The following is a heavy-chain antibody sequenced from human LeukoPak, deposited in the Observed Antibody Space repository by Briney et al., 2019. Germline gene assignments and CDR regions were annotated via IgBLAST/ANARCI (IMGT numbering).Heavy chain of an antibody. D-gene: IGHD2-21*01. CDR3: AREFTYSQYYYYYYGMDV. CDR1: GYTFTSYG. V-gene: IGHV1-18*01. CDR2: ISAYNGNT. J-gene: IGHJ6*02. Sequence: GASVKVSCKASGYTFTSYGISWVRQAPGQGLECMGWISAYNGNTNYAQKLQGRVTMTTDTSTSTAYMELRSLRSDDTAVYYCAREFTYSQYYYYYYGMDVWGQGTTVTVSS.